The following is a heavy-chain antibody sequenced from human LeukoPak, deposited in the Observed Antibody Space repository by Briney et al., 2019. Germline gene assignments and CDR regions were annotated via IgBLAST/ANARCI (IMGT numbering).Heavy chain of an antibody. Sequence: SETLSLTCTVSGGSISSYYWSWIRQPPGKGLEWIGYIYYSGSTNYNPSLKSRVTISVDTSKNQFSLKLSSVTAADTAVYYCAREPKYYDSSGYYYYYGVDVWGQGTTVTVSS. V-gene: IGHV4-59*01. CDR2: IYYSGST. J-gene: IGHJ6*02. CDR3: AREPKYYDSSGYYYYYGVDV. D-gene: IGHD3-22*01. CDR1: GGSISSYY.